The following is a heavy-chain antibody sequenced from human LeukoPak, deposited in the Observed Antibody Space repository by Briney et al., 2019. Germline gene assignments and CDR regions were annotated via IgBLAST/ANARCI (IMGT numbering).Heavy chain of an antibody. CDR2: ISGSADNT. V-gene: IGHV3-23*01. CDR1: GFTLSSYA. CDR3: AKQGFGC. J-gene: IGHJ4*02. Sequence: GGSLRLSCTASGFTLSSYAMSWVRQAPGEGLEWVSTISGSADNTNYAEAVKGRFTISRDNSKNTMYLQMNSLRAEDTAVYYCAKQGFGCWGRGTLVTVSS.